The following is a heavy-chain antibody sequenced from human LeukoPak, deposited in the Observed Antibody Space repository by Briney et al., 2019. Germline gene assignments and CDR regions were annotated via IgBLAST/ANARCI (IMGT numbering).Heavy chain of an antibody. Sequence: GSLRLSCAASGFTFSNYNFNWVRQAPGKGLEWVSYISSSGTIYYADSVKGRFTISRDNAKNSLYLQMNSLRAEDTAVYYCARGGDPDYWGQGTLVTVSS. CDR2: ISSSGTI. CDR1: GFTFSNYN. V-gene: IGHV3-69-1*01. D-gene: IGHD2-21*02. CDR3: ARGGDPDY. J-gene: IGHJ4*02.